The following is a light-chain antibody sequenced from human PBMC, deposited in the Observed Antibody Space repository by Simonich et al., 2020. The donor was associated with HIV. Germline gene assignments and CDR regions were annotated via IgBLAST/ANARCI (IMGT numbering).Light chain of an antibody. J-gene: IGKJ2*01. CDR3: LQDYQTPYT. V-gene: IGKV4-1*01. CDR1: QSVLYSSNNKNY. CDR2: WAS. Sequence: DIVITQSPYSLAVSLGERATINCRSSQSVLYSSNNKNYLAWYQQKPGQPPKLLIYWASTRESGVPDRFSGRGSGTDFTLTISSLQPEDVATYYCLQDYQTPYTFGQGTKLEIK.